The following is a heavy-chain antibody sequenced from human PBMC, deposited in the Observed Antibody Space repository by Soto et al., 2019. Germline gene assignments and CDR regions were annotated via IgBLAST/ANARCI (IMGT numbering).Heavy chain of an antibody. Sequence: GGSLRLSCAASGFTFSSYGMHWVRQAPGKGLEWVEVISYDGSNKYYADTVKGRFTISRDNSKNTLYLQMNSLRAEDTAVYYCAKDFYSNYVVDYWGQGTLVTVSS. CDR2: ISYDGSNK. J-gene: IGHJ4*02. CDR1: GFTFSSYG. V-gene: IGHV3-30*18. D-gene: IGHD4-4*01. CDR3: AKDFYSNYVVDY.